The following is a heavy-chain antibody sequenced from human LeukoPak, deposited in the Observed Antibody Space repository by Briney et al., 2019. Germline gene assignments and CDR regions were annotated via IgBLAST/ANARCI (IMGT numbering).Heavy chain of an antibody. J-gene: IGHJ4*02. CDR3: AKDGQHYDRKPYYFDY. V-gene: IGHV3-30*18. D-gene: IGHD3-22*01. CDR2: ISYDGSNK. CDR1: GFTFSSYG. Sequence: GGSLRLSCAASGFTFSSYGMHWVRQAPGKGLEWVAVISYDGSNKYYADSVKGRFTISRDNSKNTLYLQMNSLRAEDTAVYYCAKDGQHYDRKPYYFDYWGQGTLVTVFS.